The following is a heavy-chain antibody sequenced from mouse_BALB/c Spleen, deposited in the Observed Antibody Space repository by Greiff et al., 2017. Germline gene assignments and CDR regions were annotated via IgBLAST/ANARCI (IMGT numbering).Heavy chain of an antibody. CDR3: TGSYYGDDRAWFAY. D-gene: IGHD2-9*01. CDR1: GDSITSGY. V-gene: IGHV3-8*02. J-gene: IGHJ3*01. CDR2: ISYSGST. Sequence: EVKLMESGPSLVKPSQTLSLTCSVTGDSITSGYWNWIRKFPGNKLEYMGYISYSGSTYYNPSLKSRISITRDTSKNQYYLQLNSVTTEDTATYYCTGSYYGDDRAWFAYWGQGTLVTVSA.